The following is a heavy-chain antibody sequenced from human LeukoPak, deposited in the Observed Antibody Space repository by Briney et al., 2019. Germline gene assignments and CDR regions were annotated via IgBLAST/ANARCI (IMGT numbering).Heavy chain of an antibody. D-gene: IGHD6-19*01. V-gene: IGHV4-59*12. CDR3: ARDRIAVAGGYYFDY. CDR2: IYYSGST. Sequence: SETLSLTCTVSGGSISSYYWSWIRQPPGKGLEWIGYIYYSGSTNYNPSLKSRVTISVDTSKNQFSLKLSSVTAADTAVYYCARDRIAVAGGYYFDYWGQGTLVTVSS. J-gene: IGHJ4*02. CDR1: GGSISSYY.